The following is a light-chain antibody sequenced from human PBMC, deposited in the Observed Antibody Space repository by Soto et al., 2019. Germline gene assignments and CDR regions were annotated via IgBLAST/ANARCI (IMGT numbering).Light chain of an antibody. V-gene: IGKV3-20*01. CDR2: GAS. J-gene: IGKJ4*01. CDR1: QSVISSY. Sequence: EIVLTQSPGTLSLSPGERATLSCRASQSVISSYLAWYQQKPALAPRLLIYGASSRATRIPDRFSGSGSGKDLNLNISRLGSVEFAVYYCREYGSWTRRTLGGGTTVDMK. CDR3: REYGSWTRRT.